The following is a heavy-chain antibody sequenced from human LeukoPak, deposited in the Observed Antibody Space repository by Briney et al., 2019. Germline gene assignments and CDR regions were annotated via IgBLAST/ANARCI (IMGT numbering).Heavy chain of an antibody. CDR1: GYTFISYD. Sequence: GASVKVSCKASGYTFISYDINWVRQATGQGLEWMGWMNSNSGNTGYAQKFQGRVTMTRNTSISTAYMELSSLRSEDTAVYYCARGGWYYYGSGSYSVAEYFQHWGQGTLVTVSS. J-gene: IGHJ1*01. CDR2: MNSNSGNT. CDR3: ARGGWYYYGSGSYSVAEYFQH. D-gene: IGHD3-10*01. V-gene: IGHV1-8*01.